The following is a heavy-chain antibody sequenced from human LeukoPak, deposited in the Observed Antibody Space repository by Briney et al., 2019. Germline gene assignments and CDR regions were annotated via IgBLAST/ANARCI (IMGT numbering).Heavy chain of an antibody. CDR2: ISAYNGNT. D-gene: IGHD6-13*01. CDR1: GYTFTSYG. J-gene: IGHJ4*02. Sequence: ASVKVSCKASGYTFTSYGISWVRQAPGQGLEWMGWISAYNGNTNYAQKLQGRVTMTTDTSTSTAYMELRSLRSDDTAVYYCARDILGLWQHLQQLVYWGQGTLVTVSS. V-gene: IGHV1-18*01. CDR3: ARDILGLWQHLQQLVY.